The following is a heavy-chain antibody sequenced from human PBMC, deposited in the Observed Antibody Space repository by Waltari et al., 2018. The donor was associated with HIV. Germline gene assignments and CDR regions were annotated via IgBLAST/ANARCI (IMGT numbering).Heavy chain of an antibody. Sequence: EVQLLESGGGLVQRGGSLRLACADSGFTFSSSAMSWFRQAPGKGLQWVSIISGSGSTTYSADSVKGRVTISRDNSENTLYLQINSLRAEGTAVYYCAKGAFDMVVVSALDSWGHGTLVTVSS. CDR1: GFTFSSSA. CDR3: AKGAFDMVVVSALDS. J-gene: IGHJ5*01. D-gene: IGHD2-21*01. CDR2: ISGSGSTT. V-gene: IGHV3-23*01.